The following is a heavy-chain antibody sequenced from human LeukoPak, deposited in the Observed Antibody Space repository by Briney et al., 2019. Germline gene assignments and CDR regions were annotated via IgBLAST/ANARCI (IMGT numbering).Heavy chain of an antibody. CDR3: ARIGYCSGGSCHEIDY. D-gene: IGHD2-15*01. CDR1: GFTFSSYG. J-gene: IGHJ4*02. Sequence: PGGSLRLSCAASGFTFSSYGMHWVRQAPGKGLEWVAVISYDGSNKYYADSVKGRFTISRDNSKNTLYLQMNSLRAEDTAVYYCARIGYCSGGSCHEIDYWGQGTLVTVSS. V-gene: IGHV3-30*03. CDR2: ISYDGSNK.